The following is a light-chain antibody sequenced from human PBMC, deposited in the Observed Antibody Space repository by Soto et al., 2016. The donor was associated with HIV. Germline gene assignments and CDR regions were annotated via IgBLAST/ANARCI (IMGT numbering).Light chain of an antibody. Sequence: DIQLTQSPSFLSASVGDRVTITCRASQGISSYLAWYQQKPGKAPKLLIYAASTLQSGVPSRFSGSGSGTEFTLTISSLQPEDFANYYCQQYNSYYTFGQGTKLEIK. CDR2: AAS. J-gene: IGKJ2*01. CDR3: QQYNSYYT. CDR1: QGISSY. V-gene: IGKV1-9*01.